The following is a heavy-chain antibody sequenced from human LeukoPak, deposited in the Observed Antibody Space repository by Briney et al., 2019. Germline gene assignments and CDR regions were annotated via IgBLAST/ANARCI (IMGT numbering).Heavy chain of an antibody. J-gene: IGHJ4*02. V-gene: IGHV3-30*02. CDR3: AKGYCSGGSCYPIDY. Sequence: GGSLRLSCAASGFTFSSYGMHWVRQAPGKGLEWVAFIRYDGSNKYYADSVKGRFTISRDNSKNTLYLQMNSLRAEDTAVYYCAKGYCSGGSCYPIDYWGQGTLVTVSS. CDR1: GFTFSSYG. CDR2: IRYDGSNK. D-gene: IGHD2-15*01.